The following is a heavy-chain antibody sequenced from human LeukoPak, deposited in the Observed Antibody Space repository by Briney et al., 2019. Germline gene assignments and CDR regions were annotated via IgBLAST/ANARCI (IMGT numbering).Heavy chain of an antibody. CDR1: GCTFSTYA. J-gene: IGHJ4*02. CDR3: AKRQGYGGNYYFDC. V-gene: IGHV3-23*01. D-gene: IGHD4-23*01. CDR2: ISGSGAST. Sequence: GGSLRLSRAASGCTFSTYAMTWVRQAPGKGLEWVSAISGSGASTYYADSVQGRFTISRDNSKNTLYLQMNSLRAEDTAVYYCAKRQGYGGNYYFDCWGQGTLVTVSS.